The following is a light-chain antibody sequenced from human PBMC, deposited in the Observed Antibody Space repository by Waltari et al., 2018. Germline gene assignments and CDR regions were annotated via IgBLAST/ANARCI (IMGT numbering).Light chain of an antibody. CDR3: SSYAGNSVV. V-gene: IGLV2-11*01. CDR1: RLGHGPHNF. CDR2: DVT. Sequence: QSALTQPRSVSGSPGQSVTISCTAPRLGHGPHNFLAWYQQRPGQAPRLILYDVTKRPSGVPNRFSGSTSGVTASLTISGLLAEDEADYYCSSYAGNSVVFGEGTKLTVL. J-gene: IGLJ3*02.